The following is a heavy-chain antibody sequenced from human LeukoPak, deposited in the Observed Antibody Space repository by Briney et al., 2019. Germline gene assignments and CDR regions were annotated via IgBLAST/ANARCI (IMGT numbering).Heavy chain of an antibody. D-gene: IGHD3-9*01. Sequence: SETLSLTCTVSGGSISSYYWSWIRQPPGKGLEWIGYIYYSGSTNYNPSLKSRVTISVDTSKNQFPLKLSSVTAADTAVYYCARHKRVRRGILTGYYYNWFDPWGQGTLVTVSS. CDR2: IYYSGST. J-gene: IGHJ5*02. CDR3: ARHKRVRRGILTGYYYNWFDP. V-gene: IGHV4-59*08. CDR1: GGSISSYY.